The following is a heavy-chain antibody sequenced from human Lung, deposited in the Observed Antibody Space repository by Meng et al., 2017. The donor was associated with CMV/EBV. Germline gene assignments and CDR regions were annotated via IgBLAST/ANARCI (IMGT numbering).Heavy chain of an antibody. J-gene: IGHJ1*01. CDR3: ARDIWLYSSSWMGVQH. V-gene: IGHV3-11*01. CDR1: GFTFSDYY. D-gene: IGHD6-13*01. CDR2: ISSGGSTI. Sequence: GGSXRLXCAASGFTFSDYYMSWIRQAPGKGLEWVSYISSGGSTIYYADSVKGRFTISRDNAKNSLYLQMNSLRAEDTAVYYCARDIWLYSSSWMGVQHWGQGTLVTVSS.